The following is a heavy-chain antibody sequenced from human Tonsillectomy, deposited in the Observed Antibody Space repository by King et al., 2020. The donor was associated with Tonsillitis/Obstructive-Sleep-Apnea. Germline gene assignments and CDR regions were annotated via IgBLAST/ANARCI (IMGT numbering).Heavy chain of an antibody. D-gene: IGHD6-13*01. CDR3: ARDKIAAAGTKDALDI. J-gene: IGHJ3*02. Sequence: VQLVESGGGLVKPGGSLRLSCAASGFTFSSYSMNWVRQAPGKGLEWVSSISSSSSYIYYADSVKGRFTISRDNAKNSLYLQMNSLRAEDTAVYYCARDKIAAAGTKDALDIWGQGTMVTVSS. CDR2: ISSSSSYI. CDR1: GFTFSSYS. V-gene: IGHV3-21*01.